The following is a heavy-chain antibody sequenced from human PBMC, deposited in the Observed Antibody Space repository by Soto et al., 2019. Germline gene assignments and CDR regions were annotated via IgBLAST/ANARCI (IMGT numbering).Heavy chain of an antibody. CDR1: GFTFSDYY. J-gene: IGHJ3*02. V-gene: IGHV3-11*01. CDR2: ISSSGSTI. CDR3: AREAGSNDAFDI. Sequence: MQLVESGGGLLQPGGSRRLSCAASGFTFSDYYMSWIRQAPGKGLEWVSYISSSGSTIYYADSVKGRFTISRDNAKNSLYLQMNSLRAEDTAVYYCAREAGSNDAFDIWGQGTMVTVSS. D-gene: IGHD2-2*01.